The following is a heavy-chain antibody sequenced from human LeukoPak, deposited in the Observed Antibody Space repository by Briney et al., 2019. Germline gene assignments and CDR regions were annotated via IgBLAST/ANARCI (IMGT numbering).Heavy chain of an antibody. CDR3: ARDGSDCRGGTCDRGPYDY. J-gene: IGHJ4*02. D-gene: IGHD2-15*01. Sequence: QPGGSLRLSCAASGFTFSSYAMHWVRQAPGKGLEYVSAITNNGGSTYYGNSVKGRFTISRDNSKNTLYLQMGSLRADDMAVYYCARDGSDCRGGTCDRGPYDYWGQGTLVTVSS. CDR2: ITNNGGST. V-gene: IGHV3-64*01. CDR1: GFTFSSYA.